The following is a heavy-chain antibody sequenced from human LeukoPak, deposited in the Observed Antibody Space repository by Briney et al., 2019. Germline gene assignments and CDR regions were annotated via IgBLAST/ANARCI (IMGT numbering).Heavy chain of an antibody. J-gene: IGHJ5*01. D-gene: IGHD2-2*01. CDR1: GFTFSSYA. CDR2: ISGSGGST. CDR3: AKAPREYCSSTSCPNWFDS. Sequence: GGSLRLSCAASGFTFSSYAMNWVRQAPGKGLEWVSAISGSGGSTYYADSVKGRFTISRDNPKNTLYLQMNSLRAEDTAVYYCAKAPREYCSSTSCPNWFDSWGQGNPGHRLL. V-gene: IGHV3-23*01.